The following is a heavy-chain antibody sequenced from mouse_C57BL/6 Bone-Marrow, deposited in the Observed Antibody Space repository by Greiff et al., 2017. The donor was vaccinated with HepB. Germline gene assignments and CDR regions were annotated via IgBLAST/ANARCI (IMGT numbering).Heavy chain of an antibody. J-gene: IGHJ2*01. CDR3: ARGRVYDYDSVDY. Sequence: VKLQQPGAELVKPGASVKMSCKASGYTFTSYWITWVKQRPGQGLEWIGDIYPGSGSTNYNEKFKSKATLTVDTSSSTAYMQLSSLTSEDSAVYYCARGRVYDYDSVDYWGQGTTLTVSS. CDR1: GYTFTSYW. D-gene: IGHD2-4*01. CDR2: IYPGSGST. V-gene: IGHV1-55*01.